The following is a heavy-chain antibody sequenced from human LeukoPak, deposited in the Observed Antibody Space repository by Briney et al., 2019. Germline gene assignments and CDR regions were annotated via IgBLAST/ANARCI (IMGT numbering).Heavy chain of an antibody. V-gene: IGHV3-30*18. Sequence: GGSLRLSCADSGFRFRNFGMHWVRQAPGKGLEWLAVISHDGSNKYHADSVKGRFTISRDNSKNTLYLQMDSLRAEDTAVYYCAKDQDIVVVTAPGYWGQGTLVTVSS. J-gene: IGHJ4*02. CDR3: AKDQDIVVVTAPGY. D-gene: IGHD2-21*02. CDR2: ISHDGSNK. CDR1: GFRFRNFG.